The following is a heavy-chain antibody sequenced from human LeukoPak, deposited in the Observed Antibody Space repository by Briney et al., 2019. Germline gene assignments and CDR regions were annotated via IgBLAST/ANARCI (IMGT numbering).Heavy chain of an antibody. D-gene: IGHD6-13*01. CDR3: ARGPIWTAAAVRGNYYYMDV. J-gene: IGHJ6*03. Sequence: SETLSLTRTVSGGSISCFFGSWLRPPPGKRLECMEYIFFCGSTNYNPSLKSRVTISVDTSKNQFSLKLSFVTAADTAVYYCARGPIWTAAAVRGNYYYMDVWGKGTTVTVSS. V-gene: IGHV4-59*01. CDR1: GGSISCFF. CDR2: IFFCGST.